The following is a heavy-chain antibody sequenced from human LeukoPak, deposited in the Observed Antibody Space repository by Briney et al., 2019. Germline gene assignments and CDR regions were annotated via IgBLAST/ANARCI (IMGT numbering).Heavy chain of an antibody. D-gene: IGHD3-22*01. Sequence: PSETLSPTCAVSGYSISSGYYWGWIRQPPGKGLEWIGSIYHSGSTSYNTSLKSRGTISVDTSTNQFSLKLSSVTAADTAVYYCARLPADYYDSSGYYLDYWGQGTLVTVSS. J-gene: IGHJ4*02. CDR2: IYHSGST. CDR1: GYSISSGYY. V-gene: IGHV4-38-2*01. CDR3: ARLPADYYDSSGYYLDY.